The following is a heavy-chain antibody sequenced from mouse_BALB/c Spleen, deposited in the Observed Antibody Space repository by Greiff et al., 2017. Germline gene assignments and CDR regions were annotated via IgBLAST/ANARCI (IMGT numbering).Heavy chain of an antibody. V-gene: IGHV5-17*02. CDR3: AIRGRYYYAMDY. CDR2: ISSGSSTI. Sequence: EVMLVESGGGSVQPGGSRKLSCAASGFTFSCFGMHWVRQAPEKGLEWVAYISSGSSTIYYADTVKGRFTISRDNPKNTLFLQMTSLRSEDTAMYYCAIRGRYYYAMDYWGQVTSVTVSA. CDR1: GFTFSCFG. J-gene: IGHJ4*01. D-gene: IGHD1-1*01.